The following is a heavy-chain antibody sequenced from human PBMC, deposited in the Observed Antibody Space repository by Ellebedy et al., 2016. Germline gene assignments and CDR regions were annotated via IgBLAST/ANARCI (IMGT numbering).Heavy chain of an antibody. CDR2: INYSGST. CDR1: GGSISSYY. J-gene: IGHJ4*02. CDR3: RPGHYSDS. D-gene: IGHD1-14*01. V-gene: IGHV4-59*01. Sequence: SETLSLXCAVSGGSISSYYWSWIRQPPGKGLEWIGYINYSGSTNYNPSLKSRVTISVDTSKNQFSLKLSSVTAADTAVYYCRPGHYSDSWGQGTLVTVSS.